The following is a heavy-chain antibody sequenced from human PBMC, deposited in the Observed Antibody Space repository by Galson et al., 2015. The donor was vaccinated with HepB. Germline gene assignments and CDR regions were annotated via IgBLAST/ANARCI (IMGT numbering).Heavy chain of an antibody. CDR2: ISSSSSYT. Sequence: SLRLSCAASGFTFSSYSMNWVRQAPGKGLEWVSYISSSSSYTNYADSVKGRFTISRDNAKNSLYLQMNSLRAEDTAVYYCARAVTAMATRDYWGQETLVTVSS. CDR3: ARAVTAMATRDY. CDR1: GFTFSSYS. J-gene: IGHJ4*02. V-gene: IGHV3-21*05. D-gene: IGHD5-18*01.